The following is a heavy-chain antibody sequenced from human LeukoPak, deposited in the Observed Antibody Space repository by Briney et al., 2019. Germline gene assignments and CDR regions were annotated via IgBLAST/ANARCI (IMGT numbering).Heavy chain of an antibody. CDR1: GASISGTDYY. Sequence: SETLSLTCTVSGASISGTDYYWTWTRHPPGEGLEWLGFIHFSGTIYYNPSLRSRLIISADTAKNQMSLKLSSMTAADTAVYYCAAGGDTAKGGKYWGQGTQVTVSS. CDR2: IHFSGTI. CDR3: AAGGDTAKGGKY. D-gene: IGHD5-18*01. V-gene: IGHV4-31*03. J-gene: IGHJ4*02.